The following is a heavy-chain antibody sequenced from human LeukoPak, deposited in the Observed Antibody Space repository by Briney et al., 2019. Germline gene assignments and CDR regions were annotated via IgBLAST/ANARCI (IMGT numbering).Heavy chain of an antibody. CDR2: ISGSGGST. V-gene: IGHV3-23*01. CDR1: GFTVSSNY. CDR3: AKGNDCSSTSCLYSSSWYPQYFQH. Sequence: GGSLRLSCAASGFTVSSNYMSWVRQAPGKGLEWVSAISGSGGSTYYADSVKGRFTISRDNSKNTLYLQMNSLRAEDTAVYYCAKGNDCSSTSCLYSSSWYPQYFQHWGQGTLVTVSS. J-gene: IGHJ1*01. D-gene: IGHD2-2*01.